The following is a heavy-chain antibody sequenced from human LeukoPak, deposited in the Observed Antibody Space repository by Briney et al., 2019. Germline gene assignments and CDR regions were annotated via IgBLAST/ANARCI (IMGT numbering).Heavy chain of an antibody. D-gene: IGHD3-22*01. CDR2: IYSGGST. CDR1: GFTVSSNY. J-gene: IGHJ4*02. V-gene: IGHV3-66*02. Sequence: GGSLRLSCAASGFTVSSNYMSWVRPAPGRGLEWVSVIYSGGSTYYADSVKGRFTISRDNSKNTLYLQMNSMRAEDTAVYYCARSDSSGYYPNYWGQGTLVTVSS. CDR3: ARSDSSGYYPNY.